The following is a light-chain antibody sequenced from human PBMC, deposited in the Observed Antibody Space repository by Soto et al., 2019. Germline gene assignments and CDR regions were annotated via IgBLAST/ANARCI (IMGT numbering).Light chain of an antibody. V-gene: IGKV3-11*01. CDR2: DAS. Sequence: EIVLTQAPATLSLSPGERATLSCRASQSVGSYLAWYQQKPGQAPRPLIYDASNRATGIPARFSGSGSGTDSTLTISSLEPEDFAVYYCQQRSNWPTITFGQGTRLEIK. J-gene: IGKJ5*01. CDR1: QSVGSY. CDR3: QQRSNWPTIT.